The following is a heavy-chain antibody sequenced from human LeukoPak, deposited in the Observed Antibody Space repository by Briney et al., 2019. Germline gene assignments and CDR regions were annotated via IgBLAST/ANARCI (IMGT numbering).Heavy chain of an antibody. Sequence: GGSLRLSCAASGFTFSNAWMSWVRHAPGKGLGWVGRIKSKTDGGTTDYAAPVKGRFTISRDDSKNTLYLQMNSLKTEDTAVYYGTRQRPDYDSSGSVRQSAFDIWGQGTMVTVSS. CDR2: IKSKTDGGTT. D-gene: IGHD3-22*01. CDR3: TRQRPDYDSSGSVRQSAFDI. J-gene: IGHJ3*02. CDR1: GFTFSNAW. V-gene: IGHV3-15*01.